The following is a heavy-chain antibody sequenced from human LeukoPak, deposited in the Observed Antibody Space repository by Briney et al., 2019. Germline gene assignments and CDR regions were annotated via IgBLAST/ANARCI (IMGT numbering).Heavy chain of an antibody. V-gene: IGHV1-8*01. J-gene: IGHJ4*02. D-gene: IGHD6-13*01. CDR1: GYTFTSYD. CDR3: ARDLSSSWYDGY. Sequence: ASVKVSCKASGYTFTSYDINWVRQATGQGLEWLGYMNPNSGNTRYAQKFQGRVTMTRNTSINTAYVELSSLRSEDTAVYYCARDLSSSWYDGYWGQGTLVTVSS. CDR2: MNPNSGNT.